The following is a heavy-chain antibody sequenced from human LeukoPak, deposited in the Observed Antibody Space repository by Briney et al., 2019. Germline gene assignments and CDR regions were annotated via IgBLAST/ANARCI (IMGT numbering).Heavy chain of an antibody. CDR3: ARTRNGCYSFCGFDI. V-gene: IGHV4-4*02. CDR1: GDSFRDKKW. Sequence: SDTLSLICVVSGDSFRDKKWWRRVRQPPGTGLEWVGEIYHIGDTNYTPSLKSRVTISVDKSRNQFSMRLNSVTAADTAVYYCARTRNGCYSFCGFDIWGSGTMVTVSS. D-gene: IGHD2-8*01. J-gene: IGHJ3*02. CDR2: IYHIGDT.